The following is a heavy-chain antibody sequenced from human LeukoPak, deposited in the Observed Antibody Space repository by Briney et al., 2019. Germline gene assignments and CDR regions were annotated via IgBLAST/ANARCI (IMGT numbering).Heavy chain of an antibody. Sequence: PSETLSLTCTVAGGSISSYYWSWLRQPPGKGLEWIGYIYYSGSTNYNPSLKSRVTISVDTSKNQFSLKLSSVTAADTAVYYCARSRRVVATAGARQPNWFDPWGQGTLVTVSS. D-gene: IGHD2-21*02. CDR3: ARSRRVVATAGARQPNWFDP. CDR1: GGSISSYY. CDR2: IYYSGST. V-gene: IGHV4-59*01. J-gene: IGHJ5*02.